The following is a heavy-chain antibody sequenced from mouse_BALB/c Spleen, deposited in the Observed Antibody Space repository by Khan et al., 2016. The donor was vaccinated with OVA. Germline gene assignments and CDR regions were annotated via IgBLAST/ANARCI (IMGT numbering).Heavy chain of an antibody. J-gene: IGHJ4*01. CDR2: IWSGGNT. Sequence: QVQLKQSGPGLVQPSQNLSITCTVSGFSLTDFGVHWVRLSPGKALEWLGVIWSGGNTDYNAAFISRLSITKDNSKSQIFFKMNGLQADDTAIYYCARNGLFHDVGYGGMDYWGQGTSVTVAS. CDR3: ARNGLFHDVGYGGMDY. CDR1: GFSLTDFG. V-gene: IGHV2-4-1*01. D-gene: IGHD1-2*01.